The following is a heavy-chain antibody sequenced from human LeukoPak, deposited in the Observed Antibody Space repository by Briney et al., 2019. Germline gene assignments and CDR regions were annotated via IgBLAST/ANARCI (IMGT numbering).Heavy chain of an antibody. CDR3: ARGASYYDSSGQYY. CDR1: GLTFSSYA. Sequence: PGRSLRLSCAASGLTFSSYAIHWVRQAPAKLLAWVAFISYDGSNKYYADYVKGRFTISRDNSKNTLYLQMNSLRAEDTAVYYCARGASYYDSSGQYYWGQGTLVTVSS. CDR2: ISYDGSNK. D-gene: IGHD3-22*01. V-gene: IGHV3-30*04. J-gene: IGHJ4*02.